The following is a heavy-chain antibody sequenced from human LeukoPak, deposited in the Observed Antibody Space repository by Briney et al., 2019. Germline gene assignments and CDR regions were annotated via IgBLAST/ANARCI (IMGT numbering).Heavy chain of an antibody. D-gene: IGHD3-10*01. CDR1: GYSFTSYW. Sequence: GESLKISGKGSGYSFTSYWCGGGRQMPGKGLGWMGSIYLGDSDTRYSPSLQGQVTISADKSISTPYLQWSRLKASDTAMYYCARHAFTMVRGVIIGTAVDYWGQGTLVTVSS. J-gene: IGHJ4*02. V-gene: IGHV5-51*01. CDR2: IYLGDSDT. CDR3: ARHAFTMVRGVIIGTAVDY.